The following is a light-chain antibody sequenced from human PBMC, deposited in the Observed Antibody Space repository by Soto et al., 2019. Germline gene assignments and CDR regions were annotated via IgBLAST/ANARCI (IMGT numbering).Light chain of an antibody. J-gene: IGKJ1*01. CDR3: QQYNSYS. CDR1: HTIMTY. CDR2: KAS. V-gene: IGKV1-5*03. Sequence: IQESKSLFSLSASVGAEVTIVCRASHTIMTYLNWYQLKPGKPPRLLIYKASTLASGVPSRFSGSGSGTEFTLTISRLQPDDFATYYCQQYNSYSFGQGTKVDIK.